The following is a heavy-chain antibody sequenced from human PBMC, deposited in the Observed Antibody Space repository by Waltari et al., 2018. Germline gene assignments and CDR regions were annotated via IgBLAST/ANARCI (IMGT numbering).Heavy chain of an antibody. CDR3: ARSPTGYHFDY. D-gene: IGHD3-9*01. V-gene: IGHV1-69*01. CDR2: ILPIIGTP. J-gene: IGHJ4*02. CDR1: GDTFRNYA. Sequence: QVHLVQSGAEVKKPGSSVKVSCRGSGDTFRNYAVSWVRQAPGEGLEWMGGILPIIGTPNYAQKFQGRVSITADASMTTAYMELTSLTSEDTALYFCARSPTGYHFDYWGQGTLVTVSS.